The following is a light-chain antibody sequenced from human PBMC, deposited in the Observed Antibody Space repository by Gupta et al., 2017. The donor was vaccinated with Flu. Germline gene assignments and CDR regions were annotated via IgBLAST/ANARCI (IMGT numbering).Light chain of an antibody. J-gene: IGKJ4*01. Sequence: SFLSASVGDSVNITCRASQGIRNFLAWYQQKPGKAPNVLIYAASALQSGVPSRFSGTGSGTEFTLTISSLQPEDCATYYCQQLNNYFTLTFGGGTKVEIK. CDR3: QQLNNYFTLT. V-gene: IGKV1-9*01. CDR2: AAS. CDR1: QGIRNF.